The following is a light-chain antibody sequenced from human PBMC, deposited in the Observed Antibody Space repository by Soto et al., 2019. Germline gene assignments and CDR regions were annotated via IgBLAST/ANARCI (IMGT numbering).Light chain of an antibody. CDR3: QKYDGAPWT. J-gene: IGKJ1*01. CDR2: ATS. V-gene: IGKV1-27*01. CDR1: QGFSSY. Sequence: DIQMTQSPSSLSASVGDRVTITCRASQGFSSYSAWYQQKPGKVPKLLIYATSTLQSGVPSRFSGSTSGTDFTLTISSLQPEDVATYYCQKYDGAPWTFGQGTKVEIK.